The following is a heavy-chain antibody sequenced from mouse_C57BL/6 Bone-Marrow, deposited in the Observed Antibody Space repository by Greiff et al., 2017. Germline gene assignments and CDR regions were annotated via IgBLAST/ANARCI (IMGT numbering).Heavy chain of an antibody. CDR1: GYTFTSYW. V-gene: IGHV1-64*01. D-gene: IGHD2-3*01. Sequence: QVQLQQPGAELVKPGASVKLSCKASGYTFTSYWMHWVKQGPGQGLEWIGMIHPNSGSTNYNEKFKSKATLTVDKSSSTAYMQLSSLTSEDSAVYYCARGGLLRYFDVWGTGTTVTVSS. J-gene: IGHJ1*03. CDR2: IHPNSGST. CDR3: ARGGLLRYFDV.